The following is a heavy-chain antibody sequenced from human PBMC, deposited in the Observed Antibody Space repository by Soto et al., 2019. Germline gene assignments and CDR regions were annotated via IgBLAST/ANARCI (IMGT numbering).Heavy chain of an antibody. Sequence: GGSLRLSCAASGFTFSSYGMDWVRQAPGKGLEWVAVISYDGSNKYYADSAKGRFTISRDNSKNTLYLQMNSLRAEDTAVYYRAKGDPNQPFDYWGQGTLVTVSS. CDR3: AKGDPNQPFDY. J-gene: IGHJ4*02. V-gene: IGHV3-30*18. CDR2: ISYDGSNK. CDR1: GFTFSSYG. D-gene: IGHD7-27*01.